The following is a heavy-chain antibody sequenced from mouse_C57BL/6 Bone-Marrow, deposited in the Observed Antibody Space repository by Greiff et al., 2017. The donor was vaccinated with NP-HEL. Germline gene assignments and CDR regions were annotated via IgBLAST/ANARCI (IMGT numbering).Heavy chain of an antibody. CDR2: IHPNSGST. V-gene: IGHV1-64*01. CDR1: GYTFTSSW. J-gene: IGHJ2*01. Sequence: QVQLQQSGAELVKPGASVKLSCKASGYTFTSSWMHWVQQRPGQGLEWIGMIHPNSGSTNYTEKFQSNATLTVDKSSSTAYMQRSSLTSEDSAVYYCARSGGNYDYWGQGTTLTVSS. D-gene: IGHD2-1*01. CDR3: ARSGGNYDY.